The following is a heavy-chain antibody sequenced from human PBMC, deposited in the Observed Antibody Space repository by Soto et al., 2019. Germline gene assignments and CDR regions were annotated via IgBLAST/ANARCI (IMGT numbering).Heavy chain of an antibody. J-gene: IGHJ4*02. Sequence: GGSLRLSCSASGFTFSSYAMHWVRQAPGKGLEYVSSISTNGGSTHYADSVKGRFTISRDNSKNTQYLQMSSLRADDTAVYYCVKWGPYDFSMGYWGQGTLVTVSS. CDR1: GFTFSSYA. V-gene: IGHV3-64D*06. D-gene: IGHD3-3*01. CDR2: ISTNGGST. CDR3: VKWGPYDFSMGY.